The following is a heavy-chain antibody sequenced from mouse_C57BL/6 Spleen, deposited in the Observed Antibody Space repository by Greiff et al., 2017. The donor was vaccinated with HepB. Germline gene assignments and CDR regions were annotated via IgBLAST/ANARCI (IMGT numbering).Heavy chain of an antibody. V-gene: IGHV5-4*01. J-gene: IGHJ4*01. CDR3: ARDDGSSYDYAMDY. D-gene: IGHD1-1*01. CDR2: ISDGGSYT. Sequence: EVQLVESGGGLVKPGGSLKLSCAASGFTFSSYAMSWVRQTPEKRLEWVATISDGGSYTYYPDNVKGRFTISRDNAKNNLYLQMSHLKSEDTAMYYCARDDGSSYDYAMDYWGQGTSGTVSS. CDR1: GFTFSSYA.